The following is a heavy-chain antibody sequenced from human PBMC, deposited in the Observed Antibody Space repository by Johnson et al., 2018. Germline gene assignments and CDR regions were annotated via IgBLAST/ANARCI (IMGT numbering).Heavy chain of an antibody. V-gene: IGHV3-23*04. D-gene: IGHD3-16*02. J-gene: IGHJ3*01. CDR2: ISEGDGSR. CDR3: VKDYRVITVPMSHAYDA. CDR1: GFTFSSYA. Sequence: VQLVESGGDLVQPGGSLRLSCVASGFTFSSYAMSWVRQAPGKRPEWVSDISEGDGSRFYADSVKGRFTISRDNSRNTVFLQMNSLIVEDTALYYCVKDYRVITVPMSHAYDAGGQGTMVTVSS.